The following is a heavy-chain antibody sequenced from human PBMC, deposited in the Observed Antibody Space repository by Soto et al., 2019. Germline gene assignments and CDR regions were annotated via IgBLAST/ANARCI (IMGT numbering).Heavy chain of an antibody. J-gene: IGHJ6*02. CDR2: ISAYNGNT. CDR1: GYTFTSYG. V-gene: IGHV1-18*01. D-gene: IGHD2-2*01. CDR3: AGVVGYCSSTSCYHYGMDV. Sequence: QVQLVQSGAEVKKPGASVKVSCKASGYTFTSYGISWVRQAPGQGLEWMGWISAYNGNTNYAQKLQGRVTMTTDTSTSTAYMELRSLRSDDTAVYYCAGVVGYCSSTSCYHYGMDVWGQGTTVTVSS.